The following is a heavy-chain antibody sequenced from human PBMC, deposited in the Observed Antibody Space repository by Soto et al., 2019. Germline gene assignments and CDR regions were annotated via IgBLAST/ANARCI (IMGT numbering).Heavy chain of an antibody. J-gene: IGHJ3*01. D-gene: IGHD3-10*01. V-gene: IGHV3-21*01. Sequence: DVQLMESGGGLVKPGGSLRISCAASGFTFSIHSMNWVRQARGKGLEWVSSISSGSSYIYYADAMEGRFTISRDNAKISLYLQMYILRAEDTAVYYCARGYRGVPSQYEVNDAFDFCGQGTMVIVSS. CDR3: ARGYRGVPSQYEVNDAFDF. CDR1: GFTFSIHS. CDR2: ISSGSSYI.